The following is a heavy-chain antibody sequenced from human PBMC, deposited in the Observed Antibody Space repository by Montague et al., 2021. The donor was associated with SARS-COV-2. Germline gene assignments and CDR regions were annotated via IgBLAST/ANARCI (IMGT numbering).Heavy chain of an antibody. J-gene: IGHJ4*02. Sequence: SETLSLTCTVSGGSISSYYWSWIRQPPGKGLERIGYINYSGSTNYNPSLKSRVTISVDTSKNQFSLKLSTVTAADTAAYYCARRALGYCSGGRCYSGFDHWGQGTLVTVSS. V-gene: IGHV4-59*08. CDR1: GGSISSYY. D-gene: IGHD2-15*01. CDR3: ARRALGYCSGGRCYSGFDH. CDR2: INYSGST.